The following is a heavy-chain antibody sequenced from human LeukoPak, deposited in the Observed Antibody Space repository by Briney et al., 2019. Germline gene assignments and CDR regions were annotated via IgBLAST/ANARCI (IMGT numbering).Heavy chain of an antibody. CDR1: GFTVSSNY. D-gene: IGHD6-13*01. J-gene: IGHJ4*02. Sequence: GGSLRLSCAASGFTVSSNYMSWVRQAPGKGLEWVSAISGSGGSTYYADSVKGRFTISRDNSKNTLYLQMNSLRAEDTAVYYCAKDMEASSSWIAGDYFDYWGQGTLVTVSS. CDR3: AKDMEASSSWIAGDYFDY. CDR2: ISGSGGST. V-gene: IGHV3-23*01.